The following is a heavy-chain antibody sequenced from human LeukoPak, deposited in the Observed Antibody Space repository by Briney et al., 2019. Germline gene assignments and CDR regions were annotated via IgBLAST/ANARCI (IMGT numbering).Heavy chain of an antibody. J-gene: IGHJ3*02. V-gene: IGHV4-34*01. D-gene: IGHD3-10*01. CDR1: GGSFSGYY. CDR3: ARVLLWFGELSADAFDI. CDR2: INHSGST. Sequence: SETLSLTCAVYGGSFSGYYWSWIRQPPGKGLEWIGEINHSGSTNYNPSLKSRVTISVDTSKNQFSLKLSSVTAADTAVYYCARVLLWFGELSADAFDIWGQGTMVTVSS.